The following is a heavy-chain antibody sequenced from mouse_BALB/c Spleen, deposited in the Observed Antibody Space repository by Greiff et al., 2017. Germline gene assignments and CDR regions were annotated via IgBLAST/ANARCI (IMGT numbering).Heavy chain of an antibody. CDR1: GFTFSSYY. CDR2: INSNGGST. D-gene: IGHD3-1*01. CDR3: ARSSGSYYYAMDY. Sequence: EVKLVESGGDLVKPGGSLKLSCAASGFTFSSYYMSWVRQTPEKRLELVAAINSNGGSTYYPDTVKGRFTISRDNAKNTLYLQMSSLKSEDTALYYCARSSGSYYYAMDYWGQGTSVTVSS. J-gene: IGHJ4*01. V-gene: IGHV5-6-2*01.